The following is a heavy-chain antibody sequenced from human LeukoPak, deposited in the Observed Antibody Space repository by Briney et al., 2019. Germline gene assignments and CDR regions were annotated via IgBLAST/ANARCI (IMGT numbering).Heavy chain of an antibody. D-gene: IGHD4-11*01. CDR2: INPSGGST. CDR1: GYTFTSYY. J-gene: IGHJ4*02. CDR3: ARGAYSNYDMDY. V-gene: IGHV1-46*01. Sequence: ASVKVSCKASGYTFTSYYMHWVRQAPGQGLEWMGIINPSGGSTSYAQKFQGRVTMTTDTSTSTAYMELRSLRSDDTAVYYCARGAYSNYDMDYWGQGTLVTVSS.